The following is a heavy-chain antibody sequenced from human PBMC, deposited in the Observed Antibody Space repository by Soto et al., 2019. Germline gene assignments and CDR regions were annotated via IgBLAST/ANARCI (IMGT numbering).Heavy chain of an antibody. Sequence: QVQLVESGGGVVQPGRSLRLSCAVSGFTFSNYGMHWVRQAPGKGLEWVAVISDDGSDKYYADSVRGRLTISRDNSKNTFYLQMNSLRAEDTAVYYCAKGGGNVLCGYSIYYGMDVWGQGTMVTVSS. CDR3: AKGGGNVLCGYSIYYGMDV. D-gene: IGHD3-9*01. J-gene: IGHJ6*02. V-gene: IGHV3-30*18. CDR1: GFTFSNYG. CDR2: ISDDGSDK.